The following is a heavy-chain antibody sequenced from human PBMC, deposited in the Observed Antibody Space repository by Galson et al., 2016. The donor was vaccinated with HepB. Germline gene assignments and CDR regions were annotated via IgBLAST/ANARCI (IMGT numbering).Heavy chain of an antibody. CDR3: TRVLQWFGERWFDP. CDR1: GFSVSINY. Sequence: SLRLSCAVSGFSVSINYMSWVRQAPGKGLEWVSVMYSGGGTSYADSVKGRFTISSDNSKNTLYLQTNSLRAEDTAVYYCTRVLQWFGERWFDPWGQGTLVTVSS. V-gene: IGHV3-53*01. D-gene: IGHD3-10*01. J-gene: IGHJ5*02. CDR2: MYSGGGT.